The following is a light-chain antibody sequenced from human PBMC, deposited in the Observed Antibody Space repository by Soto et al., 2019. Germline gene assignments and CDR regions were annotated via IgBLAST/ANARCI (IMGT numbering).Light chain of an antibody. CDR2: EVS. J-gene: IGLJ3*02. Sequence: QSVVTQPASVSGSPGQSITISCIGASSDINTSRYVSWYQQHPGKAPKLLIYEVSIRPSGVSSRFSGSKSANTASLTISGLQPEDEADYFCSSDVSGYSRGVFGGGTKLTVL. V-gene: IGLV2-14*01. CDR3: SSDVSGYSRGV. CDR1: SSDINTSRY.